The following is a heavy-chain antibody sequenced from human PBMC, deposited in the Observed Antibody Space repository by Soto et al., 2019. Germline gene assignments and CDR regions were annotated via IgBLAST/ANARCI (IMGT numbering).Heavy chain of an antibody. J-gene: IGHJ6*03. CDR3: ARHWDLGELSFHYYYMDV. CDR1: GGSMSSSSYY. D-gene: IGHD3-16*02. Sequence: QLQLQESGPGLVKPSETLSLTCTVSGGSMSSSSYYWGWIRQPPGKGLEWIGSIYYSGSTYYNPSLKSRVTISVDTSKNQFSLKLSSVTAADTAVYYCARHWDLGELSFHYYYMDVWGKGTTVTVSS. V-gene: IGHV4-39*01. CDR2: IYYSGST.